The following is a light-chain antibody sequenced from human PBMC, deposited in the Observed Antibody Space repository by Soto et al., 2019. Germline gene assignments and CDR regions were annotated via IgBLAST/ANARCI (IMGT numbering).Light chain of an antibody. Sequence: QAVVTQEPSLTVSPGGTVTLTCGSSTGAVSSGHYPYWFQQKPGQAPRTLIYDTSNKHSWTPARFSGSLLEGKAALTLSGAQSEDEAEYYCLLFFSGVRVFGGGTKLTVL. V-gene: IGLV7-46*01. CDR3: LLFFSGVRV. J-gene: IGLJ2*01. CDR1: TGAVSSGHY. CDR2: DTS.